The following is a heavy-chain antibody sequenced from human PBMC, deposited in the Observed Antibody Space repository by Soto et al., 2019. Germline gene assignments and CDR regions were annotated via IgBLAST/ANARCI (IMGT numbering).Heavy chain of an antibody. D-gene: IGHD4-4*01. CDR1: GDSVSNNGAA. Sequence: PSQTLSLPCAISGDSVSNNGAAWNWIRQSPSRGLEWLGRTYYRSRWHTDYAVSMKSRITITPDASKNQFSLQVNSVTPEDTVLYYCSRDPPAYHSAFDSWGQGTLVTVSS. V-gene: IGHV6-1*01. CDR2: TYYRSRWHT. CDR3: SRDPPAYHSAFDS. J-gene: IGHJ4*02.